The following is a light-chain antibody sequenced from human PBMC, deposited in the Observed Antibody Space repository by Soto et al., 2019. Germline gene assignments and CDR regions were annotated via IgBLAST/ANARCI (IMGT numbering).Light chain of an antibody. Sequence: DIVMTQSPDSLAVSLGERATINCKSSQSLLYSSNNKNYLAWFQQKPGQPPKLLIYWASTRESGVPDRFSGSGSRTDFTLTISSLQAEDVAVYYCQQYYSSPTWTFGQGTKVEIK. CDR3: QQYYSSPTWT. CDR2: WAS. J-gene: IGKJ1*01. V-gene: IGKV4-1*01. CDR1: QSLLYSSNNKNY.